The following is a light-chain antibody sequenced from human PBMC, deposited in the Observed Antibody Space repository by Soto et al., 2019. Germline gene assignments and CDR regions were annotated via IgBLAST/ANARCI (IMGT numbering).Light chain of an antibody. Sequence: QSALTQPASVSGSPGQSITISCTGTSSDIGGYYYVSWYQHHPGKAPKLLIYQVINRPSGVSNRFSGSKSGNTASLTISGLQADDEADYYCTSYSSTATVVFGGGTKVTVL. V-gene: IGLV2-14*01. J-gene: IGLJ2*01. CDR2: QVI. CDR3: TSYSSTATVV. CDR1: SSDIGGYYY.